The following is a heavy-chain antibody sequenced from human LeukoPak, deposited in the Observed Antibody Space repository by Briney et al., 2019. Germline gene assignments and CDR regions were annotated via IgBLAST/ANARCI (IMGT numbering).Heavy chain of an antibody. J-gene: IGHJ4*02. D-gene: IGHD6-19*01. CDR2: VSTYNGNT. CDR1: GYTFTSYG. V-gene: IGHV1-18*01. CDR3: ARARALSGWYSNY. Sequence: ASVKVSCKASGYTFTSYGINWVRQAPGQGLEWVGWVSTYNGNTNCAQKLQDRVTVTTDTSTSTAYMELRSLRSDDTAVYYCARARALSGWYSNYWGQGTLVTVSS.